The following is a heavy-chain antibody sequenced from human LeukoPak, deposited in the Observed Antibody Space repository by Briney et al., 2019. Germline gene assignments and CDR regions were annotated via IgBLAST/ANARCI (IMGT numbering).Heavy chain of an antibody. Sequence: GGSLRLSCAASGFTFSSYWMYWVRQAPGKGPVWVARINTDGSSLNYADSVKGRFTISRDNSKNTLYLQMNSLRAEDTAIYYCAKDDSYGPRTFDHWGPGTLVTVSS. J-gene: IGHJ4*02. V-gene: IGHV3-74*01. CDR1: GFTFSSYW. CDR3: AKDDSYGPRTFDH. CDR2: INTDGSSL. D-gene: IGHD5-18*01.